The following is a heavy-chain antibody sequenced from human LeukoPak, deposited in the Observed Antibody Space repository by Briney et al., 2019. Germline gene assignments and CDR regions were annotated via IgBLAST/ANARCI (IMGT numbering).Heavy chain of an antibody. CDR3: ARDISGYYYYGMDV. J-gene: IGHJ6*02. Sequence: SVKVSCKASGGTFSSYAISWVRQAPGQGLEWMGGIIPIFGTANYAQKFQGRVTITADESTSTAYMELSSLRSEDTAVCYCARDISGYYYYGMDVWGQGTTVTVSS. CDR2: IIPIFGTA. CDR1: GGTFSSYA. V-gene: IGHV1-69*13. D-gene: IGHD3-9*01.